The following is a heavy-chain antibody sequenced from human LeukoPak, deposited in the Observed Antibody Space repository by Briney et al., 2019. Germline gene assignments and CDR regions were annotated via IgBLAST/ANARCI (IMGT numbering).Heavy chain of an antibody. J-gene: IGHJ3*02. D-gene: IGHD3-22*01. CDR1: GGTFSSYA. CDR3: ATRWYYYDSSGYNAAADAFDI. Sequence: SVKVSCKASGGTFSSYAISWVRQAPGQGLEWMGRIIPILGIANYAQKFQGRVTITADKSTSTAYMELSSLRSEDTAVYYCATRWYYYDSSGYNAAADAFDIWGQGTMVTVSS. V-gene: IGHV1-69*04. CDR2: IIPILGIA.